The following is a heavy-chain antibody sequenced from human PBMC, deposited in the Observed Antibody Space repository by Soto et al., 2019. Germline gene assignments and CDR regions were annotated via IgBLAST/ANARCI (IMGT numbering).Heavy chain of an antibody. J-gene: IGHJ6*02. Sequence: PGGSLRLSCAASGFTFSTYEMNWVRQAPGKGLEWVSYISQSGSTIYYADSVKGRFTISRDNAENSLYLQMNSLRAEDTAVYYCARSPLSGPFTYYYYAMDVWGRGTTVTVSS. D-gene: IGHD3-9*01. CDR3: ARSPLSGPFTYYYYAMDV. CDR2: ISQSGSTI. V-gene: IGHV3-48*03. CDR1: GFTFSTYE.